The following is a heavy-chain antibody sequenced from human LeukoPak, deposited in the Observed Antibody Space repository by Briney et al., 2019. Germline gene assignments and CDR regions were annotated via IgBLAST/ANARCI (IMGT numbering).Heavy chain of an antibody. Sequence: GGSLRLSCAASGFTFSTYDMHWVRQVSGKGLEWVSSIGTIGDTFYPGSVKGRFTISRENAKNSLYLQMNGLRAGYTAVYYCARATVIGNAPVPGYMDVWGKGTTVTVSS. CDR2: IGTIGDT. J-gene: IGHJ6*03. CDR3: ARATVIGNAPVPGYMDV. D-gene: IGHD2-21*01. V-gene: IGHV3-13*01. CDR1: GFTFSTYD.